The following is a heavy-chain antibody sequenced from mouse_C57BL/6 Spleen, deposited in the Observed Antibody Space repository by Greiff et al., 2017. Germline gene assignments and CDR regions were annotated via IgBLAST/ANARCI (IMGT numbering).Heavy chain of an antibody. J-gene: IGHJ2*01. CDR2: INPSNGDT. D-gene: IGHD1-1*01. CDR3: ARGTVVGYYFDY. Sequence: QVQLQQPGTELVKPGASVKLSCKASGYTFTSYWMHWVKQRPGQGLEWIGNINPSNGDTNYNEKFKSKATLTVDKSSSTAYMQLSSLTSEDSAVYYCARGTVVGYYFDYWGQGTTLTVSS. V-gene: IGHV1-53*01. CDR1: GYTFTSYW.